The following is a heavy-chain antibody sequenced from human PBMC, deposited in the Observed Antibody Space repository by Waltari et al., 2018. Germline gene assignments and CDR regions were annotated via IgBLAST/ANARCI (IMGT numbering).Heavy chain of an antibody. CDR2: INAGNGNT. CDR1: GYTFTSYA. V-gene: IGHV1-3*01. J-gene: IGHJ2*01. Sequence: QVQLVQSGAEVKKPGASVKVSCKASGYTFTSYAMHWVRQAPGQRLEWMGWINAGNGNTGYAQKFQGRVTITRNTSISTAYMELSSLRSEDTAVYYCARKGIRYFDLWGRGTLVTVSS. CDR3: ARKGIRYFDL.